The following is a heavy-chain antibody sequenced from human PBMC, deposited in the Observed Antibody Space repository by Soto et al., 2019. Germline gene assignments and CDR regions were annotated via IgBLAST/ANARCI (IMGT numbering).Heavy chain of an antibody. CDR3: ARDRCSSTSCSINWFDP. J-gene: IGHJ5*02. CDR2: IIPILGIA. V-gene: IGHV1-69*04. CDR1: GGTFSSYT. Sequence: SVKVSCKVSGGTFSSYTINWVRQAPGQGLEWMGRIIPILGIAIYPQKLQGRVTIATDTSTTTVYMELSNLRSEDTAVYYCARDRCSSTSCSINWFDPWGQGTLVTVSS. D-gene: IGHD2-2*01.